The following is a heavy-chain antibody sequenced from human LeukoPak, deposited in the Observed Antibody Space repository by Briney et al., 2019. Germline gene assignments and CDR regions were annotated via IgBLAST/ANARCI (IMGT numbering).Heavy chain of an antibody. D-gene: IGHD3-10*01. CDR3: ARQGNIVLWFGELGNYFDY. CDR1: GGSISSSSYY. V-gene: IGHV4-39*01. J-gene: IGHJ4*02. CDR2: IYYSGST. Sequence: SETLSLTCTVSGGSISSSSYYWGWIRQPPGKGLEWIGSIYYSGSTYYYPSLKSRVTISVDTSKNQSSLKLSSVTAADTAVYYCARQGNIVLWFGELGNYFDYWGQGTLVTVSS.